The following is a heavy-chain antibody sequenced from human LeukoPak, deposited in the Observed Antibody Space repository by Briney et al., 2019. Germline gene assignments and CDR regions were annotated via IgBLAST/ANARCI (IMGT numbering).Heavy chain of an antibody. D-gene: IGHD6-6*01. CDR2: ITGSGRTT. V-gene: IGHV3-23*01. CDR3: ARGVSSHVRGYLDY. CDR1: GFTFSSYA. J-gene: IGHJ4*02. Sequence: GGSLRLSCAASGFTFSSYAMSWVRQAPGKGLEWVSTITGSGRTTYYADSVKGRFTISRDNSNNTLHLQVNSLRAEDTAVYYCARGVSSHVRGYLDYWGQGTLVTVS.